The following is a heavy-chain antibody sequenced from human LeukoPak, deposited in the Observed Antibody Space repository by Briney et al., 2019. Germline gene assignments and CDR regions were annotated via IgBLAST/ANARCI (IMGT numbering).Heavy chain of an antibody. D-gene: IGHD1-14*01. CDR1: GYTFTSYD. CDR2: ISAYNGNT. J-gene: IGHJ6*03. V-gene: IGHV1-18*01. CDR3: ARLRYDYYYMDV. Sequence: ASVKVSCKASGYTFTSYDINWVRQATGQGLEWMGWISAYNGNTNYAQKLQGRVTMTTDTSTSTAYMELRSLRSGDTAVYYCARLRYDYYYMDVWGKGTTVTVSS.